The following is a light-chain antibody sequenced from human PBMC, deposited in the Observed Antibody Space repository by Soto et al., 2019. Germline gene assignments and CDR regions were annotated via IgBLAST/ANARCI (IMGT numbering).Light chain of an antibody. CDR2: DAS. V-gene: IGKV3-11*01. Sequence: EIVLTQSPATLSLSPGERATLSCRTSQTINSYLAWYQQKPGQAPRLLIYDASNRATGIPARFSGSGSGTDFTLTISSLEPEDFAVYYCQQRKSWPLTFGGGTKVDIK. J-gene: IGKJ4*01. CDR3: QQRKSWPLT. CDR1: QTINSY.